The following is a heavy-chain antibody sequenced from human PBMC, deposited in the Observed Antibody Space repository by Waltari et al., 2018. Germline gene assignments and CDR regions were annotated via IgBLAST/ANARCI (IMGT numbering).Heavy chain of an antibody. J-gene: IGHJ6*03. CDR2: ISSSSSYI. D-gene: IGHD3-9*01. CDR3: ARGDILTGYHFYYMDV. Sequence: EVQLVESGGGLVKPGGSLRLSCAASGFTFSSYSMNWVRQAPGKGLEWVSSISSSSSYIYYADSVKGRFTSARDNAKNSLYLQMNSLRAEDTAVYYCARGDILTGYHFYYMDVWGKGTTVTVSS. V-gene: IGHV3-21*01. CDR1: GFTFSSYS.